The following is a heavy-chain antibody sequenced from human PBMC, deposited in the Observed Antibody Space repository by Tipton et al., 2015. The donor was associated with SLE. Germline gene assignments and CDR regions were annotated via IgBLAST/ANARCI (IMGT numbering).Heavy chain of an antibody. CDR3: ARCGGGYGMDV. CDR1: GGSISSSNW. Sequence: SLRLSCAVSGGSISSSNWWSWVRQPPGKGLEWIGEIYHSGCTTYNPSLMRRVSISVDTSKNQFTLKPNSLTTADAAVYYCARCGGGYGMDVWCQGTTVTVSS. V-gene: IGHV4-4*02. CDR2: IYHSGCT. D-gene: IGHD2-21*01. J-gene: IGHJ6*02.